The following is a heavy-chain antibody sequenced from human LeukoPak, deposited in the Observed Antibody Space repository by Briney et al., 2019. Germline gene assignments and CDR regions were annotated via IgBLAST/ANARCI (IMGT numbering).Heavy chain of an antibody. CDR1: GYTFTSYD. CDR3: ARGLPGGGGAFDI. J-gene: IGHJ3*02. Sequence: ASVKVSCKASGYTFTSYDINWVRKATGQGLEWMGWMNPNSGNTGYAQEFQGRVTMTRNTSISTGYMELSSLRSEDTAVYYCARGLPGGGGAFDIWGQGTMVTVSS. V-gene: IGHV1-8*01. CDR2: MNPNSGNT. D-gene: IGHD3-16*01.